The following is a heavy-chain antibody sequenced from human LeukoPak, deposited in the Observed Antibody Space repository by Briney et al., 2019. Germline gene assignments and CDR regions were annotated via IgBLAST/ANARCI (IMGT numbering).Heavy chain of an antibody. CDR3: AKVKLLWFGELSYFDY. D-gene: IGHD3-10*01. V-gene: IGHV3-30*18. CDR2: ISDDGSNK. J-gene: IGHJ4*02. Sequence: GRSLRLSCAASGFTFSNYGMHWVRQAPGKGLEWVAAISDDGSNKYYADSVKGRFTISRDNSKNTLYLQMNSLRAEDTAVYYCAKVKLLWFGELSYFDYWGQGPLVTVSS. CDR1: GFTFSNYG.